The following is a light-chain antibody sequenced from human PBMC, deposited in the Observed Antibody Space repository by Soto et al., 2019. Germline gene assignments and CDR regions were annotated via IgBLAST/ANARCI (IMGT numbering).Light chain of an antibody. J-gene: IGKJ2*01. CDR3: QQYVSSPYT. CDR1: LSFSSNY. V-gene: IGKV3-20*01. CDR2: GTF. Sequence: IVLTQSPGTLSLSPGESATLPCRASLSFSSNYLAWYQQKPGQPPRLLLYGTFSMATGVPDRFSGSGCGTDLTLTINRLEPEDFAVYYCQQYVSSPYTFGQGTRLEIK.